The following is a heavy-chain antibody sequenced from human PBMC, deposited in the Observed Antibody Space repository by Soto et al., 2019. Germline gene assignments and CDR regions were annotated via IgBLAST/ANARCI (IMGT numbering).Heavy chain of an antibody. D-gene: IGHD3-9*01. V-gene: IGHV3-23*01. CDR2: ISGSGGST. Sequence: GGSLRLSCATSGFTFSSYAMSWVRQAPGKGLEWVSAISGSGGSTYYADSVKGRFTISRDNSKNTLYLQMNSLRAEDTAVYYCAKSKRYFDWPRRYYFDYWGQGTLVTVSS. CDR3: AKSKRYFDWPRRYYFDY. J-gene: IGHJ4*02. CDR1: GFTFSSYA.